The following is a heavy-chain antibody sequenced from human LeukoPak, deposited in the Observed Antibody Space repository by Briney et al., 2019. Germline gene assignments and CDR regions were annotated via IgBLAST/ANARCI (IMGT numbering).Heavy chain of an antibody. D-gene: IGHD3-3*01. Sequence: GGSLRLSCAASGFTFSSYGMHWVRQAPGKGLEWVGVIWYDGSNKYYADSVKGRFTISRDNSKNTLYLQMNSLRAEDTAVYYCARASDFWSGYYISDSWGQGTLVTVSS. CDR1: GFTFSSYG. CDR2: IWYDGSNK. CDR3: ARASDFWSGYYISDS. V-gene: IGHV3-33*01. J-gene: IGHJ4*02.